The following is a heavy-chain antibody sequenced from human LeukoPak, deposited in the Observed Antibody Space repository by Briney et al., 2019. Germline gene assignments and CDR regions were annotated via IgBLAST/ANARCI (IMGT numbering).Heavy chain of an antibody. CDR1: GGSISSGGYY. D-gene: IGHD6-19*01. CDR2: IYYSGST. V-gene: IGHV4-31*03. Sequence: SETLSLTCTVSGGSISSGGYYWSWIRQHPGKGLEWIGYIYYSGSTYYNPSLKSRVTISVDTSKNQFSLKLSSVTAADTAVYYCARQWPTGYYYGMDVWGQGTTVTVSS. CDR3: ARQWPTGYYYGMDV. J-gene: IGHJ6*02.